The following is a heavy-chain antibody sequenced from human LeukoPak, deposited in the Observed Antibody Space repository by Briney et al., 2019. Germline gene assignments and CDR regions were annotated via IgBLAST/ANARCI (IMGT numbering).Heavy chain of an antibody. CDR3: VRVGPRSYGDYYYDY. CDR1: GFTFSSYA. V-gene: IGHV3-30-3*01. D-gene: IGHD4-17*01. CDR2: ISYDGSNK. J-gene: IGHJ4*02. Sequence: PGGSLRLSCAASGFTFSSYAMHWVRQAPGKGLEWVAVISYDGSNKYYADSVKGRFTISRDNSKNTLYLQMNSLRAEDTAVYYCVRVGPRSYGDYYYDYWGQGTLVTVSS.